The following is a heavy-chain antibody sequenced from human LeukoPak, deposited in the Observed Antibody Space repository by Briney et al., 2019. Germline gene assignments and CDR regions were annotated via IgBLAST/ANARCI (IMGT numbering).Heavy chain of an antibody. J-gene: IGHJ6*03. CDR2: IYYSPST. D-gene: IGHD3-3*01. CDR1: GGSISSSSYY. CDR3: ARIQAPYYDFWSGYYENYMDV. Sequence: SESLSLTCTVSGGSISSSSYYWGWIRQPPGKGLEWIGSIYYSPSTYYNPSLKSRVTISVDTSKNQFSLKLSSVTAADTAVYYCARIQAPYYDFWSGYYENYMDVWGKGTTVTVSS. V-gene: IGHV4-39*01.